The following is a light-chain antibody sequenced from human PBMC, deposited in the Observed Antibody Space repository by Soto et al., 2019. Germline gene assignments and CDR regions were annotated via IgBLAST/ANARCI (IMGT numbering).Light chain of an antibody. CDR1: QSVSNN. J-gene: IGKJ1*01. CDR3: QQYNNWPPCT. Sequence: ILMTQSPATLSVSPGERATLSCRASQSVSNNLAWYQQKPGQSPRLLIYDASTRATGIPARFSGSGSGTKITLTISGLQSEDFAGYYCQQYNNWPPCTFGQGTKVDIK. CDR2: DAS. V-gene: IGKV3-15*01.